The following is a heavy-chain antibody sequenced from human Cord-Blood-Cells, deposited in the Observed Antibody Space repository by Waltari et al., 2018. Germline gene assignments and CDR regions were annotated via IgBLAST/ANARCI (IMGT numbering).Heavy chain of an antibody. CDR3: ARRVDGDYYYYYGMDV. V-gene: IGHV4-34*01. CDR1: GGSFSVYY. D-gene: IGHD4-17*01. J-gene: IGHJ6*02. CDR2: INHSGST. Sequence: QVQLQQWGAGLLKPSETLSLTCAVYGGSFSVYYWSWIRQPPGKGLEWIGEINHSGSTNYHPALKSRVTMSVDTSKNQFSPKLSSLSAADTAVYYCARRVDGDYYYYYGMDVWGQGTTVTVSS.